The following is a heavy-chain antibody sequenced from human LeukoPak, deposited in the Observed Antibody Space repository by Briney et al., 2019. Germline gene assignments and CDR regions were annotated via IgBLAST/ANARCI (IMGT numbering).Heavy chain of an antibody. CDR1: GYSISSGYY. CDR2: IYHSGST. J-gene: IGHJ4*02. CDR3: ASYGSGSYNFDY. V-gene: IGHV4-38-2*02. D-gene: IGHD3-10*01. Sequence: SETLSLTCTVSGYSISSGYYWGWIRQPPGKGLEWIGSIYHSGSTYYNPSLKSRVTISVDTSKNQFSLKLSSVTAADTAVYYCASYGSGSYNFDYWGQGTLVTVSS.